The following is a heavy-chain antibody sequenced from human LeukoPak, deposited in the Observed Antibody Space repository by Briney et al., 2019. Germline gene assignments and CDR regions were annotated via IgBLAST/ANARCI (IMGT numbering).Heavy chain of an antibody. CDR1: GYTLTELS. D-gene: IGHD6-19*01. J-gene: IGHJ5*02. V-gene: IGHV1-24*01. CDR2: FDPEDGET. Sequence: GASVKVSCKVSGYTLTELSMHWVRQAHGEGLEWMGGFDPEDGETIYAQKFQGRVTMTEDTSTDTAYMEVSSLRSEDTAVYYCAPSWGSSGWYSWFDPWGQGTLVTVSS. CDR3: APSWGSSGWYSWFDP.